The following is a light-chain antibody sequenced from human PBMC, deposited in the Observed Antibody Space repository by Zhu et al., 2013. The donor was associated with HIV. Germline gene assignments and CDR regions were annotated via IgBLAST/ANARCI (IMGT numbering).Light chain of an antibody. V-gene: IGKV1-5*01. CDR1: QSISWK. J-gene: IGKJ3*01. CDR2: QAS. Sequence: DIQLTQSPSFLSASVGDRVTITCRASQSISWKLAWYQHRPGKAPKLLIFQASRLQSGIPSRFTGNGSGTDFTLTISNLQPGDFATYYCQQFSSVPFSFGPGTTVDTK. CDR3: QQFSSVPFS.